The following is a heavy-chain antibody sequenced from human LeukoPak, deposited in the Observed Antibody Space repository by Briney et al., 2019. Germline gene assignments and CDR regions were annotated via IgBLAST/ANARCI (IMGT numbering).Heavy chain of an antibody. J-gene: IGHJ4*03. CDR1: GFSLSAYG. CDR2: IWYDGTSK. V-gene: IGHV3-33*01. CDR3: ARSQSSSLIDY. Sequence: GGSLRLSCAASGFSLSAYGVHWVRQAPGKGLEWVAVIWYDGTSKDYADSVKGRFTFSRDNSKNTLYLQMNSLTVEDTAVYYCARSQSSSLIDYWGQGTTVTVSS. D-gene: IGHD6-13*01.